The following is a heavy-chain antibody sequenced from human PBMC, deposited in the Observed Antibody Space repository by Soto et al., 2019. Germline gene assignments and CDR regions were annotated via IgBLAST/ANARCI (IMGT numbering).Heavy chain of an antibody. Sequence: QVRLVQSGAEVKKTGASVKVTCKPSGYTFTDAYIHWVRQAPGQGLEWLGWINPKNGGTNYAQKFQGRVTMTRDTSSSTAFMELSSLNSNDTAVYYCAREEGTELDFWGQGTQVTVSS. D-gene: IGHD1-7*01. CDR2: INPKNGGT. CDR3: AREEGTELDF. V-gene: IGHV1-2*02. CDR1: GYTFTDAY. J-gene: IGHJ4*02.